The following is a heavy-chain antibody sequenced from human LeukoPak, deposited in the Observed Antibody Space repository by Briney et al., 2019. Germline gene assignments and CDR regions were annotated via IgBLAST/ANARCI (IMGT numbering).Heavy chain of an antibody. Sequence: SETLSLTCTVSGGSISSGSYCRSWIRQPAGKGLEWIGHIHTSGSTNYNPSLKSRVTISVDTSKNQFSLKLSSVTAADTAVYYCARVEEGYGSGRRENYYYYYMDVWGKGTTVTISS. CDR1: GGSISSGSYC. CDR3: ARVEEGYGSGRRENYYYYYMDV. V-gene: IGHV4-61*09. D-gene: IGHD3-10*01. CDR2: IHTSGST. J-gene: IGHJ6*03.